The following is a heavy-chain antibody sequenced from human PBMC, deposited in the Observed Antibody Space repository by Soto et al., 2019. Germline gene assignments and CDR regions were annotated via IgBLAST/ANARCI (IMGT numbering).Heavy chain of an antibody. D-gene: IGHD3-16*02. J-gene: IGHJ3*01. V-gene: IGHV3-23*01. CDR2: ISDSGDRT. CDR3: AKDRGIIVKAGDAFDV. Sequence: EVQLMEYGGGLVQPGGSLRLSCAGSGFTLSMSAVSWVRQAPGKGLEWVSYISDSGDRTYYADSVKGRFTISRDRSKNTVSLQMNTLRAEDTALYYCAKDRGIIVKAGDAFDVWGQGTMVTVSS. CDR1: GFTLSMSA.